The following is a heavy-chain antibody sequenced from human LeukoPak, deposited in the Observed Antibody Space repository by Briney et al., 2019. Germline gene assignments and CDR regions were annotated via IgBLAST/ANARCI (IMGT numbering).Heavy chain of an antibody. CDR1: GYTFTSYG. D-gene: IGHD1-1*01. J-gene: IGHJ5*02. CDR2: ISAYNGNT. V-gene: IGHV1-18*01. CDR3: ARDSKVEPPLWNWFDP. Sequence: GASVKVSCKASGYTFTSYGISWVRQAPGQGLEWMGWISAYNGNTSYAQKLQGRVTMTTDTSTSTAYMELRSLRSDDTAVYYCARDSKVEPPLWNWFDPWGQGTLVTVSS.